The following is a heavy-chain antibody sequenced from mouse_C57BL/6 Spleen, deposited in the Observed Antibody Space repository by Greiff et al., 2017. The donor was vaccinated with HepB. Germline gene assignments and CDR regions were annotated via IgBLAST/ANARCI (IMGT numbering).Heavy chain of an antibody. Sequence: VQLKQSGGGLVKPGGSLKLSCAASGFTFSDYGMHWVRQAPEKGLEWVAYISSGSSTIYYADTVKGRFTISRDNAKNTLFLQMTSLRSEDTAMYYCARVVATNYFDYWGQGTTLTVSS. CDR2: ISSGSSTI. D-gene: IGHD1-1*01. CDR1: GFTFSDYG. V-gene: IGHV5-17*01. J-gene: IGHJ2*01. CDR3: ARVVATNYFDY.